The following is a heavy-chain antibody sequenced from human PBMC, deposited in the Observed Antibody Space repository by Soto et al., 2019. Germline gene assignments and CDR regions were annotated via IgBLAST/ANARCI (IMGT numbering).Heavy chain of an antibody. CDR1: GFTFKNYW. CDR2: IKGDGSEK. CDR3: ARGLAAPDY. J-gene: IGHJ4*02. V-gene: IGHV3-7*01. Sequence: EVQLVESGGGLVQPGGSLRLSCAASGFTFKNYWMSWVRQAPGKGLQWVANIKGDGSEKFYVDSVKGRFTISRDNVKNSLNLQMNSRRAEDTGVYYCARGLAAPDYWGQGILVTVSS. D-gene: IGHD6-25*01.